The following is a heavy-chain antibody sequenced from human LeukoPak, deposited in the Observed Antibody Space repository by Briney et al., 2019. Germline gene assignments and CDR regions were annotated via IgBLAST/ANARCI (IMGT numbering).Heavy chain of an antibody. CDR1: GGSFSGYY. V-gene: IGHV4-34*01. CDR3: ARALLSGSYYTTHFDY. J-gene: IGHJ4*02. D-gene: IGHD1-26*01. CDR2: INHSGTT. Sequence: SETLSLTCAVYGGSFSGYYWSWIRQPPGKGLEWIGEINHSGTTNYNPSLKSRVTISVDTSKNQFSLKLSSVTAADTAVYYCARALLSGSYYTTHFDYWGQGTLVTVSS.